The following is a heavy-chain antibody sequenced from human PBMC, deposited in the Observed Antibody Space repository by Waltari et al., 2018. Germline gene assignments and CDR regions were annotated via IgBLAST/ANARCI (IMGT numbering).Heavy chain of an antibody. CDR3: ARRAYQYYFDY. CDR2: IYPGYSNT. CDR1: GFNFATYW. J-gene: IGHJ4*02. D-gene: IGHD2-21*01. V-gene: IGHV5-51*01. Sequence: EVQLVQSGAEVKKPGESLKISCKGSGFNFATYWIGWVRQMPGKGLEWMGVIYPGYSNTMYSPSFQGQVTFSADESTDTAYLQWTSLKASDTAIYYCARRAYQYYFDYWGQGTLVTVSS.